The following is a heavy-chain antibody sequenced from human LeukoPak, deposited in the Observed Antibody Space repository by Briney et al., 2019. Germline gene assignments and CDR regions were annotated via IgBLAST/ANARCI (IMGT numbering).Heavy chain of an antibody. J-gene: IGHJ4*02. CDR3: AREVAVAGFDY. V-gene: IGHV4-59*01. CDR2: IYYSGST. D-gene: IGHD6-19*01. CDR1: GGSISSYY. Sequence: SETLSLTCTVSGGSISSYYWSWIRQPPGKGLGWIGYIYYSGSTNYNPSLKSRVTISVDTSKNQFSLKLSSVTAADTAVYYCAREVAVAGFDYWGQGTLVTVPS.